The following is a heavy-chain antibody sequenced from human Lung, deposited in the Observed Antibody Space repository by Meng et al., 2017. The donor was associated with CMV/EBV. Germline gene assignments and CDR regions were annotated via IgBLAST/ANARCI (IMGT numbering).Heavy chain of an antibody. D-gene: IGHD1-26*01. V-gene: IGHV1-18*01. J-gene: IGHJ4*02. Sequence: QAQLGQSGVGVKKPGASVKVSCKASGYAFTNYGITWVRQAPGQGLEWMGWINAYNGDTNYAQTLQGRVTMTTDTSTSTAYMELRSLRSDDTAVYYCARVEVGITSGDYWGQGTLVTVSS. CDR2: INAYNGDT. CDR1: GYAFTNYG. CDR3: ARVEVGITSGDY.